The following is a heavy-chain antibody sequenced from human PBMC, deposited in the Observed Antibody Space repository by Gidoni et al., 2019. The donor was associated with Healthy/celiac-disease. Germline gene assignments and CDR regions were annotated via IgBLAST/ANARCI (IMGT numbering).Heavy chain of an antibody. J-gene: IGHJ6*02. CDR2: ISGSGGST. D-gene: IGHD6-13*01. CDR3: AKDEVSSSWHKAGMDV. Sequence: EVQLLESGGGLVQPGGSLRLSCAASGFTFSSYAMSWVRQAPGQGLEWVSAISGSGGSTYYADSVKGRFTISRDNSKNTLYLQMNSLRAEDTAVYYCAKDEVSSSWHKAGMDVWGQGTTVTVSS. V-gene: IGHV3-23*01. CDR1: GFTFSSYA.